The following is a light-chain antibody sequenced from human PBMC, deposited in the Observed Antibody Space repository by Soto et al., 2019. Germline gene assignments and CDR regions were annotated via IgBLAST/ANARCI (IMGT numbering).Light chain of an antibody. CDR3: QQYGRSPYT. CDR2: DAS. CDR1: QSVSSSY. Sequence: ESVLTQSPGTLSFSPGERATLSCRASQSVSSSYLAWYQQKPGQAPRLLIYDASSRATGISDRFSGSGSGTDFTLTISRLEPEDFAVYYCQQYGRSPYTFGQGTKVDI. J-gene: IGKJ2*01. V-gene: IGKV3-20*01.